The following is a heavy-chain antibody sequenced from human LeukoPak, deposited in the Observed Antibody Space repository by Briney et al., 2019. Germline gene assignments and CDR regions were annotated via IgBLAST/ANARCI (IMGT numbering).Heavy chain of an antibody. CDR2: IWYDGSNK. CDR3: AKDLGGGDCLCDY. V-gene: IGHV3-33*06. Sequence: PGRSLRLSCAASGFTFSSYGMHWVRQAPGKGLEWVAVIWYDGSNKYYADSGKGRFTISRDNSKNAVYLQMNGLRAEDMAVYYCAKDLGGGDCLCDYWGRGTVVSVSS. D-gene: IGHD2-21*02. CDR1: GFTFSSYG. J-gene: IGHJ4*02.